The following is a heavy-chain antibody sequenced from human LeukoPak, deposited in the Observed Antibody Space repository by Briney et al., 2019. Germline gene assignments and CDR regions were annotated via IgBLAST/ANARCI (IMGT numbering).Heavy chain of an antibody. CDR1: GGTFSSYA. D-gene: IGHD5-12*01. CDR3: ARDLGGYDSAGFDY. Sequence: SVKVSCKASGGTFSSYAISWVRQAPGQGLEWMGGIIPFFGTANYAQKFQGTVTITADESTSTAYMELSSLRSEDTAMYYCARDLGGYDSAGFDYWGQGTLVTVSS. J-gene: IGHJ4*02. V-gene: IGHV1-69*13. CDR2: IIPFFGTA.